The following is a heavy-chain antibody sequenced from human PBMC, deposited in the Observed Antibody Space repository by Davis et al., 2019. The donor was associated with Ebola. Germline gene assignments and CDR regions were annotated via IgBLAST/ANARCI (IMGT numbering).Heavy chain of an antibody. V-gene: IGHV3-30*02. D-gene: IGHD1-1*01. Sequence: GGSLRLSCAASGFTFFTYAMHWVRQAPGKGPEWVAFIRYDGRNKYYADSVKGRFTISRDNSNNTLYLQMNSLRAEDTAVYYCARDFDKVRTWGQGTLVTVSS. CDR2: IRYDGRNK. CDR1: GFTFFTYA. CDR3: ARDFDKVRT. J-gene: IGHJ4*02.